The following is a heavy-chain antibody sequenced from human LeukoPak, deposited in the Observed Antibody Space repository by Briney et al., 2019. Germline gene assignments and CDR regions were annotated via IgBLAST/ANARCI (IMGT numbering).Heavy chain of an antibody. D-gene: IGHD6-13*01. CDR3: ARHWAAPNAEYFQH. Sequence: SETLSLTCTVSGGSISSSSYYWGWIRQPPGKGLEWIGSIYHSGSTYYNPSLKSRVTISVDTSKNQFSLKLSSVTAADTAVYYCARHWAAPNAEYFQHWGQGTLVTVSS. V-gene: IGHV4-39*01. J-gene: IGHJ1*01. CDR2: IYHSGST. CDR1: GGSISSSSYY.